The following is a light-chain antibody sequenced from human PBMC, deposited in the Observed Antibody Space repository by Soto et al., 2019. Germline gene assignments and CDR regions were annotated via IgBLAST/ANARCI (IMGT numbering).Light chain of an antibody. Sequence: EIVMTQSPATLSVSPGERATLSCRASQSVSSNLAWYQQKPGQASRLLIYGASTRATGIPDRFSGSGSGTDFTLTISRLEPEDSAVYYCQQHGTTFGQGTKVDIK. V-gene: IGKV3D-15*01. CDR3: QQHGTT. CDR2: GAS. CDR1: QSVSSN. J-gene: IGKJ1*01.